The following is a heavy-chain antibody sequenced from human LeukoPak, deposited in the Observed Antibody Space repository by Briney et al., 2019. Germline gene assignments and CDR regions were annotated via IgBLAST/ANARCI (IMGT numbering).Heavy chain of an antibody. CDR3: ARDSPALEWLFSIDYMDV. Sequence: PGGSLRLSCAASGFTFSSYWMSWVRQAPGKGLEWVANIKQDGSEKYYVDSVKGRFTISRDNAKNSLYLQMNSLRAEDTAVYYCARDSPALEWLFSIDYMDVWGKGTTVTVSS. D-gene: IGHD3-3*01. CDR1: GFTFSSYW. J-gene: IGHJ6*03. V-gene: IGHV3-7*01. CDR2: IKQDGSEK.